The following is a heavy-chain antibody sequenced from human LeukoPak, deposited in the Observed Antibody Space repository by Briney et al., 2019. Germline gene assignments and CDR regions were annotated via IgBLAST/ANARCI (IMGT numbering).Heavy chain of an antibody. D-gene: IGHD6-19*01. V-gene: IGHV3-20*04. J-gene: IGHJ4*02. Sequence: PGGSLRLSCAASGFPYDYHGMSWVRQPPGKGLEWVSGINWNGGSTGYADSVKGRFTISRDNAKNSLYLQMNSLRAEDTALYYCAGGDRNGWYFDYWGQGTLVTVSS. CDR3: AGGDRNGWYFDY. CDR2: INWNGGST. CDR1: GFPYDYHG.